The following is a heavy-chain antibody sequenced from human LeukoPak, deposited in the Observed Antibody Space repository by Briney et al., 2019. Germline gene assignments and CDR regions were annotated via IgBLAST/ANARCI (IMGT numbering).Heavy chain of an antibody. Sequence: ASVKVSCKASGYTFTGYYIQWVRQAPGQGLEWMGWINPNSGGTNYAQKFQGWVTMTTDTSTSTVYMELRRLRSDDTAVYYCARFASVAHFDNWGQGTLVTVS. CDR1: GYTFTGYY. D-gene: IGHD5-12*01. V-gene: IGHV1-2*04. J-gene: IGHJ4*02. CDR3: ARFASVAHFDN. CDR2: INPNSGGT.